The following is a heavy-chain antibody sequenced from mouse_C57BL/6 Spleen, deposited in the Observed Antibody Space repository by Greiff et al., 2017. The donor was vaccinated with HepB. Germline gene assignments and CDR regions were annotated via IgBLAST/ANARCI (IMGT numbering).Heavy chain of an antibody. J-gene: IGHJ2*01. V-gene: IGHV1-72*01. D-gene: IGHD4-1*01. Sequence: VQLQQPGAELVKPGASVKLSCKASGYTFTSYWMHWVKQRPGRGLEWIGRIDPNSGGTKYNEKFKSKATLTVDKPSSTAYLHLSSLTSEDSAFYYCESSSNWDYFDYWGQGTTLTVSS. CDR1: GYTFTSYW. CDR3: ESSSNWDYFDY. CDR2: IDPNSGGT.